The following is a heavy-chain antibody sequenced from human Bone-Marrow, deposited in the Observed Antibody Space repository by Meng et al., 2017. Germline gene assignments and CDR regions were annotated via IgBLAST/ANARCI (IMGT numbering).Heavy chain of an antibody. D-gene: IGHD1-1*01. CDR1: GFTFSSYA. J-gene: IGHJ4*02. V-gene: IGHV3-23*01. CDR2: ISVSGGNI. CDR3: ATKTTELDN. Sequence: GESLKISCAASGFTFSSYAMNWVRQAPGKGLEWVSLISVSGGNIYYADSVKGRFTISRDNSKNTLYLQMNSLRAEDTAVYYCATKTTELDNWGQGTQVTVSS.